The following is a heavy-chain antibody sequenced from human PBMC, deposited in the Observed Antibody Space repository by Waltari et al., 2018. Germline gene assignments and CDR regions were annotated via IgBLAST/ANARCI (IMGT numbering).Heavy chain of an antibody. V-gene: IGHV3-53*01. Sequence: EVQLLESGGGLIQPGGSLSLSCSVSGFTVSTTYMTWVRQTPGKGMEWVSTIYTCGSTYYAESVKGRFTISRDNSKNTLYLQMNSLRAEDTAVYFCARDGNSSFHFDYWGQGTLVTVSS. CDR1: GFTVSTTY. D-gene: IGHD1-26*01. CDR3: ARDGNSSFHFDY. J-gene: IGHJ4*02. CDR2: IYTCGST.